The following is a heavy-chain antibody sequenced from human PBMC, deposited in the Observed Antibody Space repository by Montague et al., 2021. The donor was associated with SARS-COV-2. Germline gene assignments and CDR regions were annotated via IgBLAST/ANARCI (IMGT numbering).Heavy chain of an antibody. D-gene: IGHD2-21*01. CDR1: GGSISSYC. V-gene: IGHV4-59*12. Sequence: SETLSLTCAVSGGSISSYCWSWIRQPPGKGLEWIGEINHSGSTNYNPSLTSRVTISVDTSKNQISLKLSSVTAADTAVYYCARVLLLWGGMDYWGQGTLVTVSS. J-gene: IGHJ4*02. CDR3: ARVLLLWGGMDY. CDR2: INHSGST.